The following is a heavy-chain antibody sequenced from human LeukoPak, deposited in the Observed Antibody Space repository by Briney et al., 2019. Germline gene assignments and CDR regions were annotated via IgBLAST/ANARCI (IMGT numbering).Heavy chain of an antibody. Sequence: QSGGSLRLSCAASGFTFSDYGMHWVRQAPGKGLEWVAIIWYDGSNKYYADSVKGRFTISRDNSKITLYLQMNSLRAEDTAIYYCARDGAYRTGWYYCENWGQGTLVTVSS. CDR2: IWYDGSNK. D-gene: IGHD6-13*01. CDR1: GFTFSDYG. V-gene: IGHV3-33*01. J-gene: IGHJ4*02. CDR3: ARDGAYRTGWYYCEN.